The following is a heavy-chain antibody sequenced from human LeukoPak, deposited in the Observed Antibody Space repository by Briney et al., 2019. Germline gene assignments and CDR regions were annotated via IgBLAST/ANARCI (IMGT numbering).Heavy chain of an antibody. CDR2: IYHSGST. Sequence: SETLSLTCTVSGYSISSGYYWGWIRQPPGKGLEWIGSIYHSGSTYYNPSLKSRVTISVDTSKNQFSLKLSSVTAADTAVYYCARLGGPPYYYGMDVWGQGTTVTVSS. CDR1: GYSISSGYY. J-gene: IGHJ6*02. V-gene: IGHV4-38-2*02. D-gene: IGHD4-23*01. CDR3: ARLGGPPYYYGMDV.